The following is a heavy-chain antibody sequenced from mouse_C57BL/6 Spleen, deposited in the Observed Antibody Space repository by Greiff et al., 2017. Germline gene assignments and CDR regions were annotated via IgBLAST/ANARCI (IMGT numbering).Heavy chain of an antibody. J-gene: IGHJ1*03. CDR2: INPNNGGT. Sequence: EVQLQQSGPELVKPGASVKISCKASGYTFTDYYMNWVKQSHGKRLEWIGVINPNNGGTSYNQKFKGKATLTVDKSSSTAYMELLSLTSEDSAGYYCASPLLRRWYFDVWGTGTTVTVSS. CDR1: GYTFTDYY. D-gene: IGHD1-2*01. CDR3: ASPLLRRWYFDV. V-gene: IGHV1-26*01.